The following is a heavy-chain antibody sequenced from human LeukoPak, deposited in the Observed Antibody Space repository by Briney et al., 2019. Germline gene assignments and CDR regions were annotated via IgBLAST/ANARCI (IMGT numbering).Heavy chain of an antibody. CDR2: ISSSSSYI. CDR1: GFTFSTYN. Sequence: GGSLRLSCAASGFTFSTYNMNWVRQAPGKGLEWVSYISSSSSYIYYADSVKGRFTISRDNAKNSLYLQMNSLRAEDTAVYYCARGFDSRFFNDWGQGTLVTVSS. V-gene: IGHV3-21*01. CDR3: ARGFDSRFFND. J-gene: IGHJ4*02. D-gene: IGHD3-22*01.